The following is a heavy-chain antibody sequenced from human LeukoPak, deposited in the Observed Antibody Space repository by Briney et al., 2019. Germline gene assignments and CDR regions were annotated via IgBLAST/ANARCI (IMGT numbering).Heavy chain of an antibody. V-gene: IGHV3-21*01. Sequence: GGSLRLSCAASGFTFSSYSMNWVRQAPGKGLEWVSSISSSRSYIYYADSVKGRFTISRDNAMNTLYLQLNSLRAEDTAVYHCARESYYYDASGYQRSLPGDYWGQGTLVTVSS. CDR1: GFTFSSYS. D-gene: IGHD3-22*01. J-gene: IGHJ4*02. CDR2: ISSSRSYI. CDR3: ARESYYYDASGYQRSLPGDY.